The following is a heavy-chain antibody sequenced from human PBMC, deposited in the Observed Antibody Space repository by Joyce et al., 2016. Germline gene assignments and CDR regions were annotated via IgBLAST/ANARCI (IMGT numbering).Heavy chain of an antibody. Sequence: EVQLVESGGGLAPPGGFLRLPCAASGFTLSFYWMHWGRQVPGKGLVLLSRINTDGSGTNYADSVKGRFTVSRDNSNNTLSLHMNSLRAEDTAVYYCARVISSASDYDAFDIWGQGTMVTVSS. V-gene: IGHV3-74*01. D-gene: IGHD6-19*01. CDR2: INTDGSGT. CDR3: ARVISSASDYDAFDI. CDR1: GFTLSFYW. J-gene: IGHJ3*02.